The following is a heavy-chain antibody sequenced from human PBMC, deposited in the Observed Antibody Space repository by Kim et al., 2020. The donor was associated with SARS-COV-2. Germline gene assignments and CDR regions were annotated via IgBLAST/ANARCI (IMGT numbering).Heavy chain of an antibody. Sequence: SVKGRFTISRDNAKNTLYLQMNSLRAEDTAVYYCAKDFTIFGVVISYFDYWGQGTLVTVSS. J-gene: IGHJ4*02. CDR3: AKDFTIFGVVISYFDY. V-gene: IGHV3-23*01. D-gene: IGHD3-3*01.